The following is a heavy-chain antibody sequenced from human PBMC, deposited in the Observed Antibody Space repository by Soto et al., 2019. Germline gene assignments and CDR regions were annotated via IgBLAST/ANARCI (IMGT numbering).Heavy chain of an antibody. Sequence: GGSLRLSCAASGFTFSSYGMHWVRQAPGKGLEWVAVIWYDGSNKYYADSVKGRFTISRDNSKNTLYLQMNSLRAEDTAVYYCAREAGEQQLDADAFDIWGQGTMVTVSS. V-gene: IGHV3-33*01. J-gene: IGHJ3*02. D-gene: IGHD6-13*01. CDR3: AREAGEQQLDADAFDI. CDR2: IWYDGSNK. CDR1: GFTFSSYG.